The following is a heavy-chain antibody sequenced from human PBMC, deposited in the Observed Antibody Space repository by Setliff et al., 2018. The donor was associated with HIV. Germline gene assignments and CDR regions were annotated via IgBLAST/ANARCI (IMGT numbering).Heavy chain of an antibody. V-gene: IGHV1-18*01. CDR3: ARGSDILTGYPYFDY. CDR2: ISAYNGNT. D-gene: IGHD3-9*01. Sequence: ASVKVSCKASGYTFTSYGISWVRQAPGQGLEWMGRISAYNGNTNYAQKLQGRVTMTTDTSTSTAYMELRSLRSDDTAVYYCARGSDILTGYPYFDYWGQGTLVTVSS. CDR1: GYTFTSYG. J-gene: IGHJ4*02.